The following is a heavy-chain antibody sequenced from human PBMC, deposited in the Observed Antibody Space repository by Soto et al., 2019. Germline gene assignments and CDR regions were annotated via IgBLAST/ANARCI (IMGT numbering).Heavy chain of an antibody. CDR1: GGSISSYY. V-gene: IGHV4-59*01. CDR3: ARGSITMIAKMTRARDEEPLLDY. D-gene: IGHD3-22*01. Sequence: SETLSLTCTVSGGSISSYYWSWIRQPPGKGLEWIGYIYYSGSTNYNPSLKRRVTISVDTSKNQFSLKLSSVTAADTAVYYCARGSITMIAKMTRARDEEPLLDYWGQGTLVTVSS. CDR2: IYYSGST. J-gene: IGHJ4*02.